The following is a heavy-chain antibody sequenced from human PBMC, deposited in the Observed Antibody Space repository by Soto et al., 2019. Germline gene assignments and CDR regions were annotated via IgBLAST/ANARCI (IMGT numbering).Heavy chain of an antibody. CDR2: IWYDGSNK. CDR1: GFTFSSYG. D-gene: IGHD6-13*01. V-gene: IGHV3-33*08. Sequence: GGSLRLSCAASGFTFSSYGMHWVRQAPGKGLEWVAVIWYDGSNKYYADSVKGRFTISRDNSKNTLYLQMNSLRAEDTAVYYCARDLFSSSWSAGGFDYWGQGTLVTVSS. CDR3: ARDLFSSSWSAGGFDY. J-gene: IGHJ4*02.